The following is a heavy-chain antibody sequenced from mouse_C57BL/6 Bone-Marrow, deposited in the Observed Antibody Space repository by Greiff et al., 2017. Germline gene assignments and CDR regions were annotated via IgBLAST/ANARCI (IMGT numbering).Heavy chain of an antibody. D-gene: IGHD1-1*01. CDR1: GYTFTSYG. V-gene: IGHV1-81*01. J-gene: IGHJ3*01. CDR3: ARSGYYGSPFAY. CDR2: IYPRSGNT. Sequence: VQLVESGAELARPGASVKLSCKASGYTFTSYGISWVKQRTGQGLEWIGEIYPRSGNTYYNEKFKGKATLNADKSSSTAYMALRSLTSEDSAVYFCARSGYYGSPFAYWGQGTLVTVSA.